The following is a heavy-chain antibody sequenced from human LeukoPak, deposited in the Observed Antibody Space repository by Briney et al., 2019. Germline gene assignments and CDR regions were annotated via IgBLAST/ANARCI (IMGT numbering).Heavy chain of an antibody. J-gene: IGHJ3*02. V-gene: IGHV1-2*02. Sequence: GDSVKVSCKASGYTFTDYYMHWVRQAPGQGLEWMGWVHPRTGGTNSAQKFQGRVTLTRDTSFSTAYMELSRLRSDDTAVYYCARVRSSFPNAFDIWGQGTMVTVSS. CDR3: ARVRSSFPNAFDI. D-gene: IGHD6-13*01. CDR1: GYTFTDYY. CDR2: VHPRTGGT.